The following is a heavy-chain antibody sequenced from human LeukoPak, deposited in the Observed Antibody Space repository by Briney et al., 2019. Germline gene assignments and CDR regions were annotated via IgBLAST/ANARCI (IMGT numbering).Heavy chain of an antibody. D-gene: IGHD2-15*01. J-gene: IGHJ4*02. CDR1: GLTGSHNY. CDR3: ARGGSGRPLGY. Sequence: PGGSLRLSCAASGLTGSHNYVSWVRQAPGKGLEWVSAIHTSGDTCYADSVKGRFTISRDTSKNTLYLQINSLRAEDTAVYYCARGGSGRPLGYWGQGTLVTVSS. CDR2: IHTSGDT. V-gene: IGHV3-53*01.